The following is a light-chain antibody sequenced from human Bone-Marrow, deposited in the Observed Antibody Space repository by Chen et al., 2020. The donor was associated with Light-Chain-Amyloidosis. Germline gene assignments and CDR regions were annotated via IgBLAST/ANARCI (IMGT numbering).Light chain of an antibody. CDR2: DES. J-gene: IGLJ3*02. CDR1: NIGSTS. V-gene: IGLV3-21*02. CDR3: QVWDRSSDRPV. Sequence: SYVLTQPSSGSVAPGQTATIACGGNNIGSTSVHWYQQTPGPAPLLVVYDESDRPSGIPERLSGSNSGNTATLTISRVEAGDEADYYCQVWDRSSDRPVFGGGTKLTVL.